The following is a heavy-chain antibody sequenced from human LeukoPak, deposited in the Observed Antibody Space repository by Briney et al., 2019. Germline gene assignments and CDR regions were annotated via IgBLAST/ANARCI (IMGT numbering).Heavy chain of an antibody. CDR2: IYSSGST. J-gene: IGHJ4*02. CDR1: GGSISSYY. Sequence: RPSETLSLTCTVSGGSISSYYWSWIRQPAGRGLEWIGRIYSSGSTNYNPSLKSRVTMSVDTSKNQFSLKLSSVTAADTAVYYCARASWQEMDTIDWGQETLVTVSS. V-gene: IGHV4-4*07. D-gene: IGHD5-24*01. CDR3: ARASWQEMDTID.